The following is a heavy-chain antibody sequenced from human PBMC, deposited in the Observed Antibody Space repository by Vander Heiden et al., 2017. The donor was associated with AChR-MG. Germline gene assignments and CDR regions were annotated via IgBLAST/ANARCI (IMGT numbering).Heavy chain of an antibody. CDR3: ASDLEYSSSCPYYYYGMDV. V-gene: IGHV3-11*01. D-gene: IGHD6-6*01. J-gene: IGHJ6*02. Sequence: QVQLVESGGGLVKPGGSLRLSCAASGFTFSDYYMRWIRQAPGKGLEWVSYISSSGSTIYYADSVKGRFTISRDNAKNSLYLQMNSLRAEDTAVYYCASDLEYSSSCPYYYYGMDVWGQGTTVTVSS. CDR2: ISSSGSTI. CDR1: GFTFSDYY.